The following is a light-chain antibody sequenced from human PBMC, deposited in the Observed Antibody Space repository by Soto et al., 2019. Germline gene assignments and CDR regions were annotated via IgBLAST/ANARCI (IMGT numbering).Light chain of an antibody. Sequence: TQSRATLSVSPGERATHPCRASQSLSSDYLAWYQQKPGQAPRLLIYSASTRATGIPDRFRGSGSGTVFTLTITRLEPDDFAMYYCQQYGSSSTFGQGTRLEI. J-gene: IGKJ5*01. CDR1: QSLSSDY. CDR2: SAS. CDR3: QQYGSSST. V-gene: IGKV3-20*01.